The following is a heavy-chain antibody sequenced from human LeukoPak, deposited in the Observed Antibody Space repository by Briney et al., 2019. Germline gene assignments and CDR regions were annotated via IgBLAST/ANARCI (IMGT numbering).Heavy chain of an antibody. CDR1: GFPLSSYG. V-gene: IGHV3-33*01. J-gene: IGHJ4*02. CDR2: IWYDGINK. D-gene: IGHD6-13*01. CDR3: TRERKSGIAAFDY. Sequence: GGSLRLSCAASGFPLSSYGMHWVRQAPGKGLEWVAVIWYDGINKFHADSVKGRFTISRDNSKNTVYLQMNSLRAEDTAVYYCTRERKSGIAAFDYWGQGTLVTVSS.